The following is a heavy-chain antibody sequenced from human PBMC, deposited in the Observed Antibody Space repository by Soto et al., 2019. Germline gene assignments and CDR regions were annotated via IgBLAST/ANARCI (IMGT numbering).Heavy chain of an antibody. CDR2: IKSKTDGGTT. CDR3: TTVKDYDFWSGYANYYGMDV. V-gene: IGHV3-15*07. J-gene: IGHJ6*02. D-gene: IGHD3-3*01. CDR1: GFTFSNAW. Sequence: EVQLVESGGGLVKPGGSLRLSCAASGFTFSNAWMNWVRQAPGKGLELVGRIKSKTDGGTTDYAAPVKGRFTISRDDSKNTLYLQMNSLKTEDTAVYYCTTVKDYDFWSGYANYYGMDVWGQGTTVTVSS.